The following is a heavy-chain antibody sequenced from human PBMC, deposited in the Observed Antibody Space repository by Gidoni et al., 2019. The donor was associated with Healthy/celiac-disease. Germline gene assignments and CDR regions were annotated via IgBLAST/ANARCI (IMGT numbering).Heavy chain of an antibody. CDR3: ARAGGHRRAYCSSTSCYYMGY. CDR1: GYTFTSYD. V-gene: IGHV1-8*03. J-gene: IGHJ4*02. D-gene: IGHD2-2*01. CDR2: MNPNSGNT. Sequence: QVQLVQSGAEVKKPGASVKVSCKASGYTFTSYDINWVRQATGQGLEWMGWMNPNSGNTGYAQKFQGRVTITRNTSISTAYMELSSLRSEDTAVYYCARAGGHRRAYCSSTSCYYMGYWGQGTLVTVSS.